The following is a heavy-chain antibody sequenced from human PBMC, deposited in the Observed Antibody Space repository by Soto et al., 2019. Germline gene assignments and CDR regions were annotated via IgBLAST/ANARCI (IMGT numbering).Heavy chain of an antibody. CDR1: GGSFSGYY. V-gene: IGHV4-34*01. CDR2: INHSGST. J-gene: IGHJ4*02. Sequence: TSETLSLPCAVYGGSFSGYYWTWIRQPPGTGLEWIGEINHSGSTNYNPSLKSRVTISVDTSKNQFSLKLTSVTAADTAVYYCARDKITGLFDYWGQGTLVTVSS. CDR3: ARDKITGLFDY. D-gene: IGHD2-8*02.